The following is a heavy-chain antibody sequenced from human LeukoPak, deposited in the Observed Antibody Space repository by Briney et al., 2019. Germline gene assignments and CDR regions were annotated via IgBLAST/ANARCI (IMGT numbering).Heavy chain of an antibody. CDR2: INHSGST. Sequence: SETLSLTCAAYGGSFSGYYWSWIRQPPGKGLEWIGEINHSGSTNYNPSLKSRVTISVDTSKNQFSLKLSSVTAADTAVYYRARGGHRGYSYGYPSPPVYGMDVWGKGTTVTVSS. D-gene: IGHD5-18*01. J-gene: IGHJ6*04. V-gene: IGHV4-34*01. CDR1: GGSFSGYY. CDR3: ARGGHRGYSYGYPSPPVYGMDV.